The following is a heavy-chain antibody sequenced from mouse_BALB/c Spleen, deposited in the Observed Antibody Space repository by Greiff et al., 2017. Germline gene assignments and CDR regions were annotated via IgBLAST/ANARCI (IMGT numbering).Heavy chain of an antibody. J-gene: IGHJ1*01. D-gene: IGHD2-4*01. CDR2: IWGDGST. Sequence: VQLVESGPGLVAPSQSLSITCTVSGFSLTGYGVNWVRQPPGKGLEWLGMIWGDGSTDYNSALKSRLSISKDNSKSQVFLKMNSLQTDDTARYYCARERDDYDGWYFDVWGAGTTVTVSS. V-gene: IGHV2-6-7*01. CDR1: GFSLTGYG. CDR3: ARERDDYDGWYFDV.